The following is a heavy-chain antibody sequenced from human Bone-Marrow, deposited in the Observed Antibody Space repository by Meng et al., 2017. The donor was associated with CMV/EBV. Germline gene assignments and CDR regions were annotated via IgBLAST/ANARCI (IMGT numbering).Heavy chain of an antibody. Sequence: GGSLRLSCAASGFTFISYRMNWVRQAPEKGLEWVANRKHDGSVRYYVDSVKGRFTISRDSAKNLLYLQMNSLRAEDTAVYCRARDINRYSSSYYWGQGTLVTVSS. CDR1: GFTFISYR. D-gene: IGHD3-16*02. V-gene: IGHV3-7*01. CDR3: ARDINRYSSSYY. CDR2: RKHDGSVR. J-gene: IGHJ4*02.